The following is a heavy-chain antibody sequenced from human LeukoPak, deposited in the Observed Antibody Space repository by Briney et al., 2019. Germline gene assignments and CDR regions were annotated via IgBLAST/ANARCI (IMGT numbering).Heavy chain of an antibody. CDR3: ARERDGQGAGFDY. J-gene: IGHJ4*02. CDR2: ISSNGGST. V-gene: IGHV3-64*01. Sequence: GGSLRLSCAGSGFTFSSYAMHWVRQAPGKGLEYVSAISSNGGSTYYANSVKGRFTISRDNSKNTLYLQMGSLRAEDMAVYYCARERDGQGAGFDYWGQGTLVTVSS. CDR1: GFTFSSYA. D-gene: IGHD5-24*01.